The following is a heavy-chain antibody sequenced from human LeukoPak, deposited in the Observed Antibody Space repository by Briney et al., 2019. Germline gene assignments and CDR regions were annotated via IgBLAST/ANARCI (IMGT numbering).Heavy chain of an antibody. V-gene: IGHV3-30*03. J-gene: IGHJ4*02. D-gene: IGHD1-26*01. Sequence: QPGGSLRLSCVASGFIFSSYGMHWVRQAPGKGLEWVAVISYDGSNKDYADSVKGRFTISRDNSKNTLYLQMNSLRAEDTAVYYCARAVGAKTYWGQGTLVTVSS. CDR3: ARAVGAKTY. CDR1: GFIFSSYG. CDR2: ISYDGSNK.